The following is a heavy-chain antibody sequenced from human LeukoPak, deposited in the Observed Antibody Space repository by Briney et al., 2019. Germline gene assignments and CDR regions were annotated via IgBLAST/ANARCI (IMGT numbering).Heavy chain of an antibody. V-gene: IGHV3-33*01. CDR3: ARDDLVLDENGFDI. J-gene: IGHJ3*02. CDR1: GFTFSSYS. CDR2: IGSDGRNK. D-gene: IGHD2-21*01. Sequence: SGGSLRLSCAASGFTFSSYSIHWVRQAPGKGLEWMAVIGSDGRNKFYADSVTGRVTISRDNSKNTLYLQMNSLRAEDTAVYYCARDDLVLDENGFDIWGRGTMVTVSS.